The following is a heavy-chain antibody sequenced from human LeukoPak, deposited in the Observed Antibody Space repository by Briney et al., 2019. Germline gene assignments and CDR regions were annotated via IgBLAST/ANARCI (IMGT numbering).Heavy chain of an antibody. CDR1: GYTFTSYD. V-gene: IGHV1-8*01. CDR2: MNPNSGNT. CDR3: AGGGQDQDLDY. D-gene: IGHD2-2*01. Sequence: ASVKVSCKASGYTFTSYDINWVRQATGQGLEWMGWMNPNSGNTGYAQKFQGRVTITADKSTSTAYMELSSLRSEDTAVYYCAGGGQDQDLDYWGQGTLVTVSS. J-gene: IGHJ4*02.